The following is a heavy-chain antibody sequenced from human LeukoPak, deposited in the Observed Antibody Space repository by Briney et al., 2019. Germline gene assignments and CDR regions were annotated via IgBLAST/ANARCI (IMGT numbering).Heavy chain of an antibody. CDR1: GFTFSGYG. CDR3: AKDSQLELRNYYYYYYMDV. J-gene: IGHJ6*03. V-gene: IGHV3-30*02. Sequence: GGSQRLSCAASGFTFSGYGMHWVXQAPGKGLEWVAFIRYDXCNKYYADSVKGRFTISRDNSKNTLYLQMNSLRAEDTAVYYCAKDSQLELRNYYYYYYMDVWGKGTTVTVS. D-gene: IGHD1-1*01. CDR2: IRYDXCNK.